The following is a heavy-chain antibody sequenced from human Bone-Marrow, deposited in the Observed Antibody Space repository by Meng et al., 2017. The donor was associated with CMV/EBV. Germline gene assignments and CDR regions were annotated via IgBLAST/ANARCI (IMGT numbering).Heavy chain of an antibody. V-gene: IGHV4-61*05. CDR2: IYYSGST. CDR1: GGSISSSSYY. CDR3: ARGPYYGSGSYVL. Sequence: GSLRLSCTVSGGSISSSSYYWSWIRQPPGKGLEWIGYIYYSGSTNYNPSLKSRVTISVDTSKNQFSLKLSSVTAADTAVYYCARGPYYGSGSYVLWGQGTLVTVSS. D-gene: IGHD3-10*01. J-gene: IGHJ4*02.